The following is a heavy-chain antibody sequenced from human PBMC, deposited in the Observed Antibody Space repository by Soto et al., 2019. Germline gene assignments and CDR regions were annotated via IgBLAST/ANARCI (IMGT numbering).Heavy chain of an antibody. CDR3: AREDRVAVAGFDY. J-gene: IGHJ4*02. CDR2: IYYSGST. CDR1: GGSISSYY. V-gene: IGHV4-59*01. D-gene: IGHD6-19*01. Sequence: SETLSLTCTVSGGSISSYYWSWIRQPPGKGLEWIGYIYYSGSTNYNPSLKSRVTISVDTSKNQFSLKLSSVTAADTAVYYCAREDRVAVAGFDYWGQGTLVTVSS.